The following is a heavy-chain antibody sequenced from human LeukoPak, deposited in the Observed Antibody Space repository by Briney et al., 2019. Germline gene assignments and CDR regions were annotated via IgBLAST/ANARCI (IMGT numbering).Heavy chain of an antibody. CDR3: AREDYGSGTFFDY. J-gene: IGHJ4*02. CDR2: ISYDGSNK. Sequence: SGGSLRLSCAASGFTFRSYAMHWVRQAPGKGLEWVALISYDGSNKYYADSVKGRFTISRDNYKNTLSLEMNSLRAEDTAVYYCAREDYGSGTFFDYWGQGTLVPVSS. CDR1: GFTFRSYA. D-gene: IGHD3-10*01. V-gene: IGHV3-30-3*01.